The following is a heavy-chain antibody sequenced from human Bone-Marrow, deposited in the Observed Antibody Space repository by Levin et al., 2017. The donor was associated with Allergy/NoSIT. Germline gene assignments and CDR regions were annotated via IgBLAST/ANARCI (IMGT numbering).Heavy chain of an antibody. D-gene: IGHD3-10*01. CDR3: ARGKLLWFGELSRGGPLDV. J-gene: IGHJ6*02. Sequence: LSLTCAASGFTFSSSDMHWVRQATGKGLEWVSAIGTAGDTYYPGSVKGRFTISRENAKNSLYLQMNSLRAGDTAVYYCARGKLLWFGELSRGGPLDVWGQGTTVTVSS. CDR1: GFTFSSSD. V-gene: IGHV3-13*01. CDR2: IGTAGDT.